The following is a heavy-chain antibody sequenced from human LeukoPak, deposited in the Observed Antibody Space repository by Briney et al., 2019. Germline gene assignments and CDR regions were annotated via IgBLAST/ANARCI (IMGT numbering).Heavy chain of an antibody. CDR1: GFTFRDYY. Sequence: GGSLRLSCAASGFTFRDYYMSWIRQAPGKGLVWVSYISSSGSTIYYADSVKGRFTISRDNAKNSLYLQMNSLRAEDTAVYYCARSGYDFWSGHPVGYFDYWGQGTLVTVSS. V-gene: IGHV3-11*01. D-gene: IGHD3-3*01. CDR3: ARSGYDFWSGHPVGYFDY. CDR2: ISSSGSTI. J-gene: IGHJ4*02.